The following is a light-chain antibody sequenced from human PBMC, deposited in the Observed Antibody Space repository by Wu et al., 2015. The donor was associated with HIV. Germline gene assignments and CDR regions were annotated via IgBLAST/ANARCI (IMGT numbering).Light chain of an antibody. CDR2: GAS. CDR3: QQYGSSPLYS. J-gene: IGKJ2*03. Sequence: EIVMTQSPATLSVSPGEGATLSCRASQSVSSSYLAWYQQKPGQAPRLLIYGASSRATGIPDRFSGSGSGTDFTLTISRLEPEDFAVYYCQQYGSSPLYSFGQGTKLEIK. V-gene: IGKV3-20*01. CDR1: QSVSSSY.